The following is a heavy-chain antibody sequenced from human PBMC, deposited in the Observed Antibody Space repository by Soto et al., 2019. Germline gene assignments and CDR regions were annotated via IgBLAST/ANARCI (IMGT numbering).Heavy chain of an antibody. D-gene: IGHD2-2*01. CDR3: ARGAFLGYCSSTSCYGMKNNWFDP. CDR1: GYTSTNYG. Sequence: GASVKVSCKASGYTSTNYGMHWVRQAPGQRLEWMGWINAYNGNTNYAQKLQGRVTMTTDTSTSTAYMELRSLRSDDTAVYYCARGAFLGYCSSTSCYGMKNNWFDPWGQGTLVTVSS. CDR2: INAYNGNT. J-gene: IGHJ5*02. V-gene: IGHV1-18*01.